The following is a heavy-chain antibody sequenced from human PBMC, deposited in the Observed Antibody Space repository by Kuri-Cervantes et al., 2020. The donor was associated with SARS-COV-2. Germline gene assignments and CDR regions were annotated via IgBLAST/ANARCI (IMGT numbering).Heavy chain of an antibody. D-gene: IGHD2-2*01. Sequence: SVKVSCKASGGTFSSYAISWVRQAPGQGLEWMGGIIPIFGTANYAQKFQGRVTITADKSTSTAYMELSSLRSEDTAVYYCAREGSCSSTSCPSDYWGQGTPVTSPQ. J-gene: IGHJ4*02. V-gene: IGHV1-69*06. CDR3: AREGSCSSTSCPSDY. CDR1: GGTFSSYA. CDR2: IIPIFGTA.